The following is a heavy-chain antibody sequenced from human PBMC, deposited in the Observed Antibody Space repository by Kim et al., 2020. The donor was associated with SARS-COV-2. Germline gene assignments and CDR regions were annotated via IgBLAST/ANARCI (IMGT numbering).Heavy chain of an antibody. Sequence: SETLSLTCTVSGGSISSYYWSWIRQPPGKGLEWIGYIYYSGSTNYNPSLKSRVTISVDTSKNQFSLKLSSVTAADTAVYYCARLRTSWRSYFDYGMDVWGQETTVTVSS. V-gene: IGHV4-59*01. D-gene: IGHD2-2*01. J-gene: IGHJ6*02. CDR1: GGSISSYY. CDR3: ARLRTSWRSYFDYGMDV. CDR2: IYYSGST.